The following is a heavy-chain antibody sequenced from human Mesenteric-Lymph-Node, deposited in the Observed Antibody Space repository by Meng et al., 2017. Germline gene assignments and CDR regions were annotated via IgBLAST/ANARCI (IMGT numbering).Heavy chain of an antibody. Sequence: GESLKISCAASGFTFSSYWMSWVRQAPGKGLEYVSSISSTGDYAFYAASVKGRFAISRLNFKDTLYLQMYNLRAEDTAVYYCGAKSGDYFVYWGQGTLVTVSS. CDR2: ISSTGDYA. CDR3: GAKSGDYFVY. D-gene: IGHD2-8*02. CDR1: GFTFSSYW. J-gene: IGHJ4*02. V-gene: IGHV3-23*01.